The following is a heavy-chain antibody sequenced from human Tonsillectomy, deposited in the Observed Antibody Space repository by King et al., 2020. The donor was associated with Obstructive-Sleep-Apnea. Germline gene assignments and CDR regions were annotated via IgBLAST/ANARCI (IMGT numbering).Heavy chain of an antibody. J-gene: IGHJ4*02. Sequence: EVQPVESGGGVVRPGGSLRLSCAASGFTFDDYGMSWVRQAPGKGLEWVSGINWNGGSTGYADSVKGRFTISRDNAKNSLYLQMNSLRAEDTAWYHCARRPQRLAAAAIPPFDYWGQGTLVTVSS. D-gene: IGHD6-13*01. CDR1: GFTFDDYG. CDR3: ARRPQRLAAAAIPPFDY. CDR2: INWNGGST. V-gene: IGHV3-20*01.